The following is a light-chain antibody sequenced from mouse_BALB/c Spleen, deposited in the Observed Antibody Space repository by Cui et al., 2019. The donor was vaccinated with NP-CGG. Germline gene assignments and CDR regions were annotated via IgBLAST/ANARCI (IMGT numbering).Light chain of an antibody. CDR3: TLWYSNHWV. J-gene: IGLJ1*01. Sequence: QAVVTQHPALTTSPGETVTHTCRSSTGAVTTSNYANWVQEKPDHLFTGLIGGTNNRTPGVPARFSGSLIGDKAALTITGAQTEDEAIYFCTLWYSNHWVFGGGTKLTVL. V-gene: IGLV1*01. CDR1: TGAVTTSNY. CDR2: GTN.